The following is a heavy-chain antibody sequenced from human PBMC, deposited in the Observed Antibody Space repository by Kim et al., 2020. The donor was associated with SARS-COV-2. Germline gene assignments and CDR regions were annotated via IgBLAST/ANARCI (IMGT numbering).Heavy chain of an antibody. D-gene: IGHD3-22*01. J-gene: IGHJ6*02. CDR3: AKAQGIDPTYYYDSRYPRLITGSAQKDYGMDV. V-gene: IGHV3-30*18. Sequence: GGSLRLSCAASGFTFSSYGMHWVRQAPGKGLEWVAVISYDGSNKYYADSVKGRFTISRDNSKNTLYLQMNSLRAEDTAVYYCAKAQGIDPTYYYDSRYPRLITGSAQKDYGMDVWGQGTTVTVSS. CDR2: ISYDGSNK. CDR1: GFTFSSYG.